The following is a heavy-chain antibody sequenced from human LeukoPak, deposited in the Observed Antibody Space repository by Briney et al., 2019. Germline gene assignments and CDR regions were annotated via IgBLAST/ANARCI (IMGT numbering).Heavy chain of an antibody. J-gene: IGHJ4*02. Sequence: GGSLRLSCSASGFTVSSNYMSWVRQAPGKGLEWVAFIRYDGTNKYYADSVKGRFTISRDNSKNTLYLLMNSLRAEDTAVYYCANHLACGSTSCPPFDSWGQGTLVTVSS. D-gene: IGHD2-2*01. CDR1: GFTVSSNY. V-gene: IGHV3-30*02. CDR2: IRYDGTNK. CDR3: ANHLACGSTSCPPFDS.